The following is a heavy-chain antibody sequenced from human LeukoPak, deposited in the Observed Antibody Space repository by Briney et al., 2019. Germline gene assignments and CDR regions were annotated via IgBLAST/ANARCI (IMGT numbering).Heavy chain of an antibody. V-gene: IGHV1-18*01. CDR1: GYTFTSYG. Sequence: GASVKVSCKASGYTFTSYGISWVRQAPGQGLEWMGWISAYNGNTNYAQKLQGRVTMTTDTSTSTAYMELRSLRSDDTAVYYCARSPMSWLWQQLTFFDYWGQGTLVTVSS. CDR2: ISAYNGNT. D-gene: IGHD6-13*01. CDR3: ARSPMSWLWQQLTFFDY. J-gene: IGHJ4*02.